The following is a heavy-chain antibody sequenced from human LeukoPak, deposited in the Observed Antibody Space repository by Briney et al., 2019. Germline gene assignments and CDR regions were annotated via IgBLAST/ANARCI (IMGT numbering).Heavy chain of an antibody. Sequence: ASVKVSCKASGYTFTSYDINWVRQATGQGLEWMGWMNPNSGNTGYAQKFQGRVTMTRNTSISTAYMELSRLRSGDTAVYYCARVGCSSTSCYIGSGDYFDYWGQGTLVTVSS. CDR2: MNPNSGNT. CDR1: GYTFTSYD. CDR3: ARVGCSSTSCYIGSGDYFDY. J-gene: IGHJ4*02. V-gene: IGHV1-8*01. D-gene: IGHD2-2*02.